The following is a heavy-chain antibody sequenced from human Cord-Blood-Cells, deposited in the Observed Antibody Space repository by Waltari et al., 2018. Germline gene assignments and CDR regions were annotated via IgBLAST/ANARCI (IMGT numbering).Heavy chain of an antibody. CDR2: IYTSGST. J-gene: IGHJ3*02. Sequence: QVQLQESGAGLVKPSETLSLTCTFSGGSISSYYWTWIRQPAGKGLEWIGRIYTSGSTNYNPSLKSRVTMSVDTSKNQFSLKLSSVTAADTAVYYCARDPTWSDAYDIWGQGTMVTVSS. V-gene: IGHV4-4*07. CDR3: ARDPTWSDAYDI. CDR1: GGSISSYY. D-gene: IGHD2-8*02.